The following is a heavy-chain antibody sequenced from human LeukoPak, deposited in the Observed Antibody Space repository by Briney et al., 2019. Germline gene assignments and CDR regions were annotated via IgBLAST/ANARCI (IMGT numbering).Heavy chain of an antibody. D-gene: IGHD3-10*02. Sequence: GGSLRPSCATSGFPFSDFSMTWVRQAPGKGLEWISTTNSGGTTTYYAESVKGRFTISRDNFKNALYLQMSSLRVEDTAIYYCAKQSYARSLGEGGPGTLVTVSS. V-gene: IGHV3-23*01. CDR3: AKQSYARSLGE. CDR1: GFPFSDFS. J-gene: IGHJ4*02. CDR2: TNSGGTTT.